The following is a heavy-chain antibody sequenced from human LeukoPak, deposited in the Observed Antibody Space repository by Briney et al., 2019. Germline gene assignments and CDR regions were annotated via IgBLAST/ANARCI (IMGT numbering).Heavy chain of an antibody. CDR2: IYSGGST. CDR3: AKEDVGRTTKDYYYYMDV. CDR1: GFTVSSNY. J-gene: IGHJ6*03. D-gene: IGHD1-14*01. V-gene: IGHV3-53*01. Sequence: GGSLRLSCAASGFTVSSNYMSWVRQAPGKGLEWVSVIYSGGSTYYADSVKGRFTISRDNSKNTLYLQMNSLRAEDTAVYYCAKEDVGRTTKDYYYYMDVWGKGTTVTVSS.